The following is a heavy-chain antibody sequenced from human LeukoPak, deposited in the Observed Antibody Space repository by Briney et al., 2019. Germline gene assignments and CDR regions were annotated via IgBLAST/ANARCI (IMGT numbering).Heavy chain of an antibody. CDR3: ARDRAYGSIDY. V-gene: IGHV4-31*03. J-gene: IGHJ4*02. CDR2: IYYSGST. D-gene: IGHD3-10*01. Sequence: SETLSLTCNVSGVSISSGGYYWSWIRQHPEKGLEWIGYIYYSGSTYYNPSLKSRITISVDTSKNQFSLKLSSVTAADTAMYYCARDRAYGSIDYWGQGTLVTVSS. CDR1: GVSISSGGYY.